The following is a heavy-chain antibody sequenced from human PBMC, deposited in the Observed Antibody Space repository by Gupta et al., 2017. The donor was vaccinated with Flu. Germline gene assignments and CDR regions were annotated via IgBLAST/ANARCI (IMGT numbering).Heavy chain of an antibody. V-gene: IGHV3-48*03. CDR1: GFHFTNYE. J-gene: IGHJ3*02. CDR2: IISSGATI. D-gene: IGHD3-9*01. Sequence: EVQLVESGGGSVQPGGSLRLSCVASGFHFTNYEMNWVRQAPGRGPEWISYIISSGATIDYADSVKGRFTISRDNAKNTLYLQMTSMGAEDTAVYYCAREAYDIVTGYMPAPVESWGRGTMVTVSS. CDR3: AREAYDIVTGYMPAPVES.